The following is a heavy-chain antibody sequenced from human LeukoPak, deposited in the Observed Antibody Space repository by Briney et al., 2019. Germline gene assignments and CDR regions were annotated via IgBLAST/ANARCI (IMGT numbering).Heavy chain of an antibody. Sequence: GASVKVSCKASGYSFTTYGITWARQAPGQGLEWMGWINVYNGNTNYAQKIQGRVTMTTDTSTTTAYMELRSLRSDDTAVYYCARSLQGDHFDIWGQGTMVTVSS. J-gene: IGHJ3*02. CDR3: ARSLQGDHFDI. CDR2: INVYNGNT. V-gene: IGHV1-18*01. D-gene: IGHD2-21*01. CDR1: GYSFTTYG.